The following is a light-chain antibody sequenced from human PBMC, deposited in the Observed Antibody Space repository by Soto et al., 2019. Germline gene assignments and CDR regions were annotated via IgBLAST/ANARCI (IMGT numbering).Light chain of an antibody. V-gene: IGKV1-6*01. CDR2: AGS. CDR1: QSISSY. J-gene: IGKJ2*01. Sequence: IQMTQSPSSLSASVGDRVTITCRASQSISSYLNWYQQKPGKAPKLLIYAGSTLHSGVPSRFSGSGSDTDFTLTISSLQPEDFATYYCLQDYNYPYTFGQGTLLEIK. CDR3: LQDYNYPYT.